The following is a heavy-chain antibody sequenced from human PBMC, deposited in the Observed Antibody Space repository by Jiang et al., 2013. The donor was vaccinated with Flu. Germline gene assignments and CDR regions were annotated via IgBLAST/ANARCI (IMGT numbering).Heavy chain of an antibody. J-gene: IGHJ4*02. CDR2: IDDSGST. V-gene: IGHV4-34*01. CDR3: ARGGRGAYYDILTGYQPGFDY. CDR1: GGSFSDNF. D-gene: IGHD3-9*01. Sequence: KPSETLSLTCAVYGGSFSDNFWTWIRQSPRKGLEWIGEIDDSGSTNYNPSLKSRVTISVDTSKNQFSLKLSSVTAADTAVYFCARGGRGAYYDILTGYQPGFDYWGQGTLVTVSS.